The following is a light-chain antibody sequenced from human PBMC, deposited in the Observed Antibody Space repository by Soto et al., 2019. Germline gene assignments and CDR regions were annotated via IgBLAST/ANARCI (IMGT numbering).Light chain of an antibody. Sequence: DIQMTQSPSTLSTSPGDSVTLSCRASQNIAIWLSWYQQRPGQAPKLLIYDASNLRTGVPARFSASGSETEFTPTISRLQPDDSANYYCQQYNRCSQTFGQGTKVDIK. CDR2: DAS. J-gene: IGKJ1*01. CDR3: QQYNRCSQT. CDR1: QNIAIW. V-gene: IGKV1-5*01.